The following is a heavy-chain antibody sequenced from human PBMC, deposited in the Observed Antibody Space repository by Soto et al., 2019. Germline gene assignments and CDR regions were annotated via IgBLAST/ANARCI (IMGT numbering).Heavy chain of an antibody. J-gene: IGHJ1*01. CDR3: AKDVHYDIVTGIEYFDH. Sequence: EVQLLESGGGLVQPGGSLKISCAVSGFTFSSYAMSWVRQAPGKGLEWVSGISGTGRVTNYAESVKGRFTISRDNPKNTLYLEMKSLRAEDTAVYYCAKDVHYDIVTGIEYFDHWGQGTLLTVSS. D-gene: IGHD3-9*01. CDR1: GFTFSSYA. V-gene: IGHV3-23*01. CDR2: ISGTGRVT.